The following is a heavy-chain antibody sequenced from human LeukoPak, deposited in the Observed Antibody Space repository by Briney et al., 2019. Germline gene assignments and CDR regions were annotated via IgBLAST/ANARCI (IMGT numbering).Heavy chain of an antibody. CDR1: GFTFSDYY. J-gene: IGHJ4*02. CDR3: ARGGYCSSTSCYYEGTFDY. CDR2: ISSSGSTI. V-gene: IGHV3-11*04. Sequence: GGSLRLSCAASGFTFSDYYMSWIRQAPGKGLEWVSYISSSGSTIYYADSVKGRFTISRDNAKNSLYLQMNSLRAEDTAVYYCARGGYCSSTSCYYEGTFDYWGQGTLVTVSS. D-gene: IGHD2-2*03.